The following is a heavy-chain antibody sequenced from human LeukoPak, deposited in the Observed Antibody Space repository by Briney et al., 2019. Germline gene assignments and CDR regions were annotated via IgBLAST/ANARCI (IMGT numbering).Heavy chain of an antibody. J-gene: IGHJ4*02. CDR1: GYSISSGYY. D-gene: IGHD6-19*01. CDR2: IYHSGST. CDR3: ARRGIAVAGDFDY. V-gene: IGHV4-38-2*01. Sequence: SETLSLTCAVSGYSISSGYYWGWIRQPPGKGLEWIGSIYHSGSTYYNPSLKSRVTISVDTSKNQFSLKLSSVTAADTAVYYCARRGIAVAGDFDYWGQGTLVTVSP.